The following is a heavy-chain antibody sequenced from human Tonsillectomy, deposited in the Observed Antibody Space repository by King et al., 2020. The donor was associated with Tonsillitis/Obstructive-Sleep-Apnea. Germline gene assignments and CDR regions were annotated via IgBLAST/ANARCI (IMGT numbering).Heavy chain of an antibody. J-gene: IGHJ6*02. D-gene: IGHD3-10*01. CDR1: GFTFSSYA. Sequence: VQLVESGGGVVQPGRSLRLSCAASGFTFSSYAMHWVRQAPGKGLEWVAVISYDGSNKYYADSVKGRFTISRDNSKNTLYLQMNSLRAEDTAVYYCAGGRPDPSADHGSGIDWGMDVWGQGTTVTVSS. CDR3: AGGRPDPSADHGSGIDWGMDV. CDR2: ISYDGSNK. V-gene: IGHV3-30*04.